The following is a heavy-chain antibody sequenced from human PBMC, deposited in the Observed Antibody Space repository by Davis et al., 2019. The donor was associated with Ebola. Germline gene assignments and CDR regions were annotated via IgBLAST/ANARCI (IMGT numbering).Heavy chain of an antibody. CDR2: IYYSGST. CDR3: ARREVASGPVDY. CDR1: GGSIISRSYC. J-gene: IGHJ4*02. Sequence: MPGGSLRLSCTVSGGSIISRSYCWGWIRQTPGKGLEWIGRIYYSGSTDYNPSLKSRVTISVDTSRNQFSLRLNSVTAADTAVYYCARREVASGPVDYWGQGTLVSVSS. D-gene: IGHD2-15*01. V-gene: IGHV4-39*01.